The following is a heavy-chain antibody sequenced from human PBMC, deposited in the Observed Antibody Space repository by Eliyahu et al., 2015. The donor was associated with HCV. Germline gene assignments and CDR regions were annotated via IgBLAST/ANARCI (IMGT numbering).Heavy chain of an antibody. CDR1: GYTFXSYA. D-gene: IGHD6-6*01. CDR3: ARENRGGAARPVNWFDP. J-gene: IGHJ5*02. CDR2: INTNTGNP. Sequence: QVQLVQSGSELKKPGASVKVSCKASGYTFXSYAMNWVRQAPGQGLEWMGWINTNTGNPTYAQGFTGRFVFSLDTSVSTAYLQISSLKAEDTAVYYCARENRGGAARPVNWFDPWGQGTLVTVSS. V-gene: IGHV7-4-1*02.